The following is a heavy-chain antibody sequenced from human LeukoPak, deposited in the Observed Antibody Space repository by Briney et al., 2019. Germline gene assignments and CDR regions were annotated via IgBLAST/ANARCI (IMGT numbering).Heavy chain of an antibody. CDR2: IKAGNGDT. J-gene: IGHJ4*02. CDR1: GYTVTTYA. D-gene: IGHD6-13*01. V-gene: IGHV1-3*01. CDR3: ARGAAAVDY. Sequence: ASVKASCKASGYTVTTYAIHWMSQVAGQRLEWMGWIKAGNGDTKYSQRFLGRVTLTRDTSASTAYMELSSLRSEDTAVYFCARGAAAVDYWGQATRVTVSS.